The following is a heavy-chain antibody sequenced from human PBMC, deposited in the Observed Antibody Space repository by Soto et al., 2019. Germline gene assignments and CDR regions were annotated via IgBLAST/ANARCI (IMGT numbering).Heavy chain of an antibody. J-gene: IGHJ4*02. D-gene: IGHD2-21*01. Sequence: GRSLRLSCTASGFTFADYAVSWFRQAPGKGLEWVGFIRSKDYLETTQYAASVRGRFTISRDDSNNIAYLQMNSLKTEDTALYYCARGYSVTYYWGQGTLVTVSS. CDR2: IRSKDYLETT. V-gene: IGHV3-49*03. CDR3: ARGYSVTYY. CDR1: GFTFADYA.